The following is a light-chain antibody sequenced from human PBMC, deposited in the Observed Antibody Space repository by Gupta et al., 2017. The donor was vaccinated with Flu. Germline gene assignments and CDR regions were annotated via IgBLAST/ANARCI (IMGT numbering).Light chain of an antibody. J-gene: IGLJ2*01. Sequence: PVLTQTLSASGTPGHRVTIYCSGRSTNIGSNTVNWYQQLPGTVPKLLINRNNQRPSGVPDRFSCAKSVSSAALSISCLQYEDEADYYCAAWDDSLNGQVVFGGGTKLTVL. CDR2: RNN. V-gene: IGLV1-44*01. CDR3: AAWDDSLNGQVV. CDR1: STNIGSNT.